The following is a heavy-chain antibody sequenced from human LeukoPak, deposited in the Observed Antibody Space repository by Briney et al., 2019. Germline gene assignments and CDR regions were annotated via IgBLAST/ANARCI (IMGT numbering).Heavy chain of an antibody. CDR3: ARGGPYGGSFDP. D-gene: IGHD3-16*01. CDR2: IGTAGDT. V-gene: IGHV3-13*01. Sequence: GGSLRLSCAASGFTFSSYDMHWVRQATGKGLEWVSAIGTAGDTYYPGSVKGRFTISRENAKNSMYLQMNSLRAGDTAVYYCARGGPYGGSFDPWGQGTLVTVSS. J-gene: IGHJ5*02. CDR1: GFTFSSYD.